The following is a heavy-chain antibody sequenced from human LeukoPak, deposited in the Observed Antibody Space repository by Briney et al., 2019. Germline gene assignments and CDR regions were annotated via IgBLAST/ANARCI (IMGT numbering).Heavy chain of an antibody. CDR3: ARDRNEADGTVWFDP. CDR2: IYYSGST. Sequence: SETLSLTCTVSGGSISSYYWSWIRQPPGKGLEWIGYIYYSGSTNYNPSLKSRVTISVDTSKNQFSLKLSSVTAADTAVYYCARDRNEADGTVWFDPWGQGTLVTVSS. D-gene: IGHD5-24*01. CDR1: GGSISSYY. V-gene: IGHV4-59*12. J-gene: IGHJ5*02.